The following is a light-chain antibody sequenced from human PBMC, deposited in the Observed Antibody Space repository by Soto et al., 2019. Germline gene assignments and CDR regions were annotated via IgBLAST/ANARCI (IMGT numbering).Light chain of an antibody. CDR2: AAS. V-gene: IGKV1-39*01. J-gene: IGKJ1*01. Sequence: DIQMTQSPSSLSASVGDSITITCRPSQNMTRYLNWFQQKPGKVPKLLIYAASSLQSGVPSRFSGGGSGADFTLTISRLQPEDFATYYCQQSFSIPWTFGQGTKVEIK. CDR1: QNMTRY. CDR3: QQSFSIPWT.